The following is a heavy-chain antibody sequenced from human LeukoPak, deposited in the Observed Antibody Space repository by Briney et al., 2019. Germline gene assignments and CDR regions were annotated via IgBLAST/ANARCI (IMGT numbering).Heavy chain of an antibody. CDR2: ISSSSSYI. D-gene: IGHD3-22*01. CDR1: GFTFSSYS. Sequence: PGGSLRLSCAASGFTFSSYSMNWVRQAPGKGLEWVSSISSSSSYIYYADSVKGRFTISRDNAKNSLYLQMNSLKTEDTAVYYCTRSLYYYDSSGYYAPGYWGQGTLVTVSS. V-gene: IGHV3-21*03. J-gene: IGHJ4*02. CDR3: TRSLYYYDSSGYYAPGY.